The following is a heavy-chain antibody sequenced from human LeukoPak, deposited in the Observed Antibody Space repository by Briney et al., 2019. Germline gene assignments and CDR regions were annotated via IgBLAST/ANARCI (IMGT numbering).Heavy chain of an antibody. CDR3: ARDPYDSSGYYFQH. J-gene: IGHJ1*01. D-gene: IGHD3-22*01. Sequence: GRSLRLSCAASGFTFSSYGMHWVRQAPGKGLEWVAVIWYDGSNKYYADSVKGRFTISRDNSKNTLYLQMNSLRAEDTAVYYCARDPYDSSGYYFQHWGQGTLVTVSS. V-gene: IGHV3-33*01. CDR1: GFTFSSYG. CDR2: IWYDGSNK.